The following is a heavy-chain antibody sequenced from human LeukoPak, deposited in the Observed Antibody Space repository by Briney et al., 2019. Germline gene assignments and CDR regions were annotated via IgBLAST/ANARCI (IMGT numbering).Heavy chain of an antibody. CDR1: GGSVSSGANF. J-gene: IGHJ4*02. CDR2: IQYSGST. D-gene: IGHD6-6*01. CDR3: AVGDSSSLGIDY. Sequence: SETLSLTCTVSGGSVSSGANFWTWIRQPPGRGLEWIGYIQYSGSTYYNPSLKSRLTISFDTSKNQFSLRLSSVTAADTAVYYCAVGDSSSLGIDYWGQGTLVTVSS. V-gene: IGHV4-30-4*02.